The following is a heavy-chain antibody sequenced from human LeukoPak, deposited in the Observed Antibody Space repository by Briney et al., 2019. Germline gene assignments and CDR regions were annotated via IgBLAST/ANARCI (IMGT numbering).Heavy chain of an antibody. CDR1: GFTFSGNH. V-gene: IGHV3-66*01. CDR3: VRDPRDGYGHFDY. D-gene: IGHD5-24*01. CDR2: IYIEGYT. Sequence: GRSPRLSCVVSGFTFSGNHIGWVRQAPGKGPEWVSVIYIEGYTYYADSVKGRFTISRDNSKNTVYLQMNSLKPEDTAVYYCVRDPRDGYGHFDYWGQGTLVTVSS. J-gene: IGHJ4*02.